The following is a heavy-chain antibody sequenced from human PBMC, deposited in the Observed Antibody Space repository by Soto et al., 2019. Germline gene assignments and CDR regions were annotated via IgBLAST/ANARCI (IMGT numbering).Heavy chain of an antibody. D-gene: IGHD2-21*02. CDR2: IYHSGST. Sequence: LSPTGAVSCGPISISNWLSWVRQPPGKVLEWIGEIYHSGSTNYNPSLKSRVTISVDKSKNQFSLKLSSVTAADTAVYYCARGPYCGGDCYFGPSNWFDPWGQGTLVTVSS. V-gene: IGHV4-4*02. CDR1: CGPISISNW. J-gene: IGHJ5*02. CDR3: ARGPYCGGDCYFGPSNWFDP.